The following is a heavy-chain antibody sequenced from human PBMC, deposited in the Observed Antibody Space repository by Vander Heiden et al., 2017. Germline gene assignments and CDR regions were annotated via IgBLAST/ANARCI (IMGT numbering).Heavy chain of an antibody. D-gene: IGHD1-1*01. V-gene: IGHV3-21*01. CDR2: ISSSSSYI. J-gene: IGHJ6*02. Sequence: EWVSSISSSSSYIYYADSVKGRFTISRDNAKNSLYLQMNSLRAEDTAVYYCAREVANDSGMDVWGQGTTVTVSS. CDR3: AREVANDSGMDV.